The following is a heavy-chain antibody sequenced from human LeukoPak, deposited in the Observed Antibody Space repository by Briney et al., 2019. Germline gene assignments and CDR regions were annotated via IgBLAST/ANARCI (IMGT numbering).Heavy chain of an antibody. J-gene: IGHJ6*03. CDR3: ARSRLWFGDLFNYYMDV. Sequence: SETLSLTCTVSGGSISSYYWSWIRQPAGKGLEWIGRIYTSGSTNYRPSLQSRVTILIDTSKNQFSLKLSSVTAADTAVYYCARSRLWFGDLFNYYMDVWGKGTTVTVSS. CDR1: GGSISSYY. D-gene: IGHD3-10*01. V-gene: IGHV4-4*07. CDR2: IYTSGST.